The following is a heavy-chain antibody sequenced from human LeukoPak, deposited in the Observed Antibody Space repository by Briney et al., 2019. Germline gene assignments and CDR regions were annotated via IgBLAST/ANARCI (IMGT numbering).Heavy chain of an antibody. CDR3: AKFFRYRIAASDYFDY. Sequence: AGGSLRLXCAASGFTFSSYAMSWVRQAPGKGLERVSAISGSGGSTYYADSVKGRFTISRDNSKNTLYLQMNSLRAEDTAVYYCAKFFRYRIAASDYFDYWGQGTLVTVSS. J-gene: IGHJ4*02. V-gene: IGHV3-23*01. CDR1: GFTFSSYA. CDR2: ISGSGGST. D-gene: IGHD6-6*01.